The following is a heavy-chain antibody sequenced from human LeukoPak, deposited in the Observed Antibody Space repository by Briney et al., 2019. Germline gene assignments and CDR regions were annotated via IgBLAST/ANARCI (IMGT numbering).Heavy chain of an antibody. J-gene: IGHJ4*02. CDR3: ARMRELTYYYDSSGYYPSYYFDY. CDR2: IYYSGST. Sequence: SETLSLTCTVSGGSISSGGYYWSWIRQHPGKGLEWIGYIYYSGSTYYNPSLKSRVTISVDTSKNQFSLKLSSVTAADTAVYYCARMRELTYYYDSSGYYPSYYFDYWGQGTLVTVSS. D-gene: IGHD3-22*01. CDR1: GGSISSGGYY. V-gene: IGHV4-31*03.